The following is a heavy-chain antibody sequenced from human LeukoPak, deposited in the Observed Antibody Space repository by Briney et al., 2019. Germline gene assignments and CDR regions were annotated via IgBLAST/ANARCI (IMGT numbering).Heavy chain of an antibody. CDR2: ISGSGGST. D-gene: IGHD1-7*01. V-gene: IGHV3-23*01. CDR1: RFTFSSYA. J-gene: IGHJ4*02. CDR3: AKDRYIAGTTTIWNTGVFDY. Sequence: GGSLRLSCAASRFTFSSYAMSWVRQAPGKGLEWVSAISGSGGSTYYADFVKGRFTISRDNSKNTLYLQMNSLRAEDTAVYYCAKDRYIAGTTTIWNTGVFDYWGQGTLVTVSS.